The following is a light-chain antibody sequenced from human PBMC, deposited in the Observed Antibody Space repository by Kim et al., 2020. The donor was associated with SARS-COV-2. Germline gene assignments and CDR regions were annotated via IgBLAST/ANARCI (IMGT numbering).Light chain of an antibody. CDR2: GEN. CDR3: NSRDSSGNHLV. V-gene: IGLV3-19*01. J-gene: IGLJ3*02. Sequence: LGQTVRITCQGDSLRSYYASWYQQTPGQAPVLVMYGENNRPSGIPDRFSGSSSGNTASLTITGAQAEDEADYYCNSRDSSGNHLVFGGGTKLTVL. CDR1: SLRSYY.